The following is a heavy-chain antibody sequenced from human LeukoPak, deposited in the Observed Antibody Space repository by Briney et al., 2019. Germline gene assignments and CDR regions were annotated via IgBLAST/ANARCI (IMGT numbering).Heavy chain of an antibody. CDR2: INHSGST. CDR3: ARVRSPYGALNAFDI. V-gene: IGHV4-34*01. J-gene: IGHJ3*02. Sequence: SETLSLTCAVYGGSFSGYYWSWIRQPPGKGLEWIGEINHSGSTNYNPSLKSRVTISVDTSKNQFSLKLSSVTAADTAVYYCARVRSPYGALNAFDIWGQGTMVTVSS. CDR1: GGSFSGYY. D-gene: IGHD1-26*01.